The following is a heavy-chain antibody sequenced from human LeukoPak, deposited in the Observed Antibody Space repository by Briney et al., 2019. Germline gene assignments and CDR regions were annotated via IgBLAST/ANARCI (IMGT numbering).Heavy chain of an antibody. V-gene: IGHV1-18*01. CDR2: ISAYNGNT. CDR1: GYTFTSYG. CDR3: ARDGMTYYDFWSAPDY. J-gene: IGHJ4*02. D-gene: IGHD3-3*01. Sequence: ASVKVSCKASGYTFTSYGISWVRQAPGQGLEWMGWISAYNGNTNYAQKLQGRVTMTTDTSTSTAYMELRSLRSDDTAVYYCARDGMTYYDFWSAPDYWGQGTLVTVSS.